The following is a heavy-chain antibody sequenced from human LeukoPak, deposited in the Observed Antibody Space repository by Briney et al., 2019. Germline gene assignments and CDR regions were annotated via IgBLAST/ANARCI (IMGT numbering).Heavy chain of an antibody. D-gene: IGHD3-22*01. CDR2: ISSSGSTI. V-gene: IGHV3-11*04. CDR1: GFTSSDYY. Sequence: GGSLRLSCAASGFTSSDYYMSWIRQAPGKGLEWVSYISSSGSTIYYADSVKGRFTISRDNAKNSLYLQMNSLRAEDTAVYYCARAVYYYDSSGYYRKVTYFDYWGQGTLVTVSS. J-gene: IGHJ4*02. CDR3: ARAVYYYDSSGYYRKVTYFDY.